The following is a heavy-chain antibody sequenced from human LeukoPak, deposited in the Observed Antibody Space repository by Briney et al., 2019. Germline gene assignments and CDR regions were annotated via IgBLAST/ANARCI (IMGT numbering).Heavy chain of an antibody. CDR3: TREGMGTSFSAWFDP. D-gene: IGHD1-7*01. Sequence: PGGSLRLSCAASGFTFSSYWMHWVRQAPGKGLVWVSRINSDGSSTSYADSVKGRFTISRDNAKNTLYLQMNSLRTEDTAVYYCTREGMGTSFSAWFDPWGQGTLVTVSS. CDR2: INSDGSST. CDR1: GFTFSSYW. V-gene: IGHV3-74*01. J-gene: IGHJ5*01.